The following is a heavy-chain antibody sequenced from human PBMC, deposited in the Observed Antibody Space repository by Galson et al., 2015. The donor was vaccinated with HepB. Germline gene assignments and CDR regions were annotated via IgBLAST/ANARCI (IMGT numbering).Heavy chain of an antibody. Sequence: SCKASGYTFIGYGISWVRQAPGQGLEWMGWISAYNGNTNYAPKPQGRVTVTTDTSTSTAYMELRSLRSDDTGVYYCARVIVPDYDILTGGSTYGLDVWGQGTTVTVSS. CDR1: GYTFIGYG. V-gene: IGHV1-18*04. CDR3: ARVIVPDYDILTGGSTYGLDV. J-gene: IGHJ6*02. D-gene: IGHD3-9*01. CDR2: ISAYNGNT.